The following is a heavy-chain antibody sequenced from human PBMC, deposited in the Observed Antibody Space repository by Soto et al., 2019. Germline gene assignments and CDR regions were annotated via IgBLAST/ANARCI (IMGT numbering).Heavy chain of an antibody. Sequence: QVQLQESGPGLVKPSGTLSLTCAVSGGSISSTSWWSWVRQSPGKGLEWIGEIHHDGSSNYNPSLKSRVTISVDTSKNQFSLKVSSVTAADTAVYYCARKWFGEPHKFDYWGQGALVTVSS. CDR1: GGSISSTSW. CDR3: ARKWFGEPHKFDY. V-gene: IGHV4-4*02. D-gene: IGHD3-10*01. CDR2: IHHDGSS. J-gene: IGHJ4*02.